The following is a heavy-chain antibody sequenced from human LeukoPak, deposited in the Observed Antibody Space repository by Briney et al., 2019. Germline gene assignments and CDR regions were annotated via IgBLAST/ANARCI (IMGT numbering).Heavy chain of an antibody. Sequence: AGGSLRLSCAASGFTFSNYWMSWIRQAPGKGLEWVANIKQDGSERYYVDSVKGRFTISRDNAKNSLYLQMNSLRAEDTAVYYCASYGGSYYFDNWGQGTLVTVSS. D-gene: IGHD1-26*01. J-gene: IGHJ4*02. CDR1: GFTFSNYW. CDR3: ASYGGSYYFDN. CDR2: IKQDGSER. V-gene: IGHV3-7*01.